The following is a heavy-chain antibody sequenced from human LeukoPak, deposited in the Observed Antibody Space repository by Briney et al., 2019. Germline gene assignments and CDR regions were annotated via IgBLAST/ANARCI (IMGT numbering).Heavy chain of an antibody. V-gene: IGHV3-9*01. Sequence: GGSLRLSCAASGFTFSSYSMNWVRQAPGKGLEWVPGISWNSGSIGYADSVKGRFTISRDNAKNSLYLQMNSLRAEDTALYYCAKSLYYYYDSSGYGFDYWGQGTLVTVSS. CDR2: ISWNSGSI. CDR1: GFTFSSYS. D-gene: IGHD3-22*01. J-gene: IGHJ4*02. CDR3: AKSLYYYYDSSGYGFDY.